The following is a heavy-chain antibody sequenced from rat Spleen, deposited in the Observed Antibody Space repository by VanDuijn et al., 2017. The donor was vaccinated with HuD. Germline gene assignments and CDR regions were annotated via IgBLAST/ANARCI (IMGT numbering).Heavy chain of an antibody. CDR2: ISYGDSSGHSAT. D-gene: IGHD1-6*01. J-gene: IGHJ2*01. V-gene: IGHV5-29*01. Sequence: EVQLVESGGGLVQPGRSLKLSCAASGFTFSDYYMAWIRQAPSKGLDWVATISYGDSSGHSATYYRDSVKGRFTISRDNAKSTLSLQVDSLRSEDTATYYCARRHYGYTDYFDYWGQGVMVTVSS. CDR3: ARRHYGYTDYFDY. CDR1: GFTFSDYY.